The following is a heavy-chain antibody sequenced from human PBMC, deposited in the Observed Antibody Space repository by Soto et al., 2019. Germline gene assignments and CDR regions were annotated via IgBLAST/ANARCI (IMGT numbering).Heavy chain of an antibody. J-gene: IGHJ6*04. D-gene: IGHD6-13*01. V-gene: IGHV3-74*01. CDR3: ASPYMYSSSLYFYGMDV. CDR2: INSDGSNT. Sequence: PGGSLRLFCAASGFIFSIYWMHWFRQAPGKGLVWVSRINSDGSNTSYADSVKGRFTISRDSAKNTVYLQMNSLRAEDTAVYYCASPYMYSSSLYFYGMDVWGKGTTVTVSS. CDR1: GFIFSIYW.